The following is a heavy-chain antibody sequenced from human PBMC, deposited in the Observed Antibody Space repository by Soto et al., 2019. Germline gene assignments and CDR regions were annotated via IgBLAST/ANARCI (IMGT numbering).Heavy chain of an antibody. D-gene: IGHD7-27*01. CDR3: ARKGDPTNWGSGNAFDV. V-gene: IGHV3-30-3*01. Sequence: QVQLVESGGGVVQPGRSLRLSCAASGFTFTNYAIHWVRQAPGKGLEWVAVISYDGSHKYYADSVKGRFTISRDNSKNTLYPQMNSLRVEDTAVYYCARKGDPTNWGSGNAFDVWGQGTMVTVSS. CDR2: ISYDGSHK. J-gene: IGHJ3*01. CDR1: GFTFTNYA.